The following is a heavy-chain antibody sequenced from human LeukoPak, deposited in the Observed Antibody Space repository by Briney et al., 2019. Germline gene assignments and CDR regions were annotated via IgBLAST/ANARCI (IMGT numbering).Heavy chain of an antibody. CDR2: IKQDGSEK. Sequence: GGSLRLSCAASGFTFSSYWMSWVRQAPGKGLQWVANIKQDGSEKYYVDSVKGRFTISRDNAKNSLYVQMNSLRAEDTAVYYCARVIAVAGGTMDVWGKGTTVTVSS. CDR1: GFTFSSYW. D-gene: IGHD6-19*01. J-gene: IGHJ6*03. V-gene: IGHV3-7*01. CDR3: ARVIAVAGGTMDV.